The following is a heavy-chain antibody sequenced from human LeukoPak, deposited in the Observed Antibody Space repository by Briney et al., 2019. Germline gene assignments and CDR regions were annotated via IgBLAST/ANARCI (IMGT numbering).Heavy chain of an antibody. V-gene: IGHV4-59*11. CDR1: GVSISSHY. CDR2: IYYSGST. D-gene: IGHD3-22*01. CDR3: ARTLPYYAPNWFDP. J-gene: IGHJ5*02. Sequence: PSETLSLTCTVSGVSISSHYWSWIRQPPGKGLEWIGYIYYSGSTNYNPSLKSRVTISVDTSKNQFSLKLSSVTAADTAVYYCARTLPYYAPNWFDPWGQGTLVTVSS.